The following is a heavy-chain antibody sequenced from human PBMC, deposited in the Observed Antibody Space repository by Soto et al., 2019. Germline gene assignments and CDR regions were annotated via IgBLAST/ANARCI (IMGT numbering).Heavy chain of an antibody. CDR2: IYNEFT. J-gene: IGHJ3*02. Sequence: EVQLVESGGGLVQPGGSLRLSCVASGFTFTEFYMNWVRQAPGKGLEWVSVIYNEFTDYSDSVRGRFSISTDSSKNALYLQMNSVRAEDSAVYYCVREPRYCSGGSCSIMGDAFDTWGQGTMVTVSS. CDR3: VREPRYCSGGSCSIMGDAFDT. CDR1: GFTFTEFY. D-gene: IGHD2-15*01. V-gene: IGHV3-66*01.